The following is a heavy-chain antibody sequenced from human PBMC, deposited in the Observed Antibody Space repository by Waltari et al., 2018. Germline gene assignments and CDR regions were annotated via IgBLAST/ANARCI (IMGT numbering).Heavy chain of an antibody. CDR1: EFTFSDAW. V-gene: IGHV3-15*01. CDR3: TTHPPGPDY. CDR2: IRSKTDGGTT. J-gene: IGHJ4*02. Sequence: VQLVESGGGLVMPGGSLRLSCAASEFTFSDAWLRWVRQAPGKGLEWVGRIRSKTDGGTTDYAAPVKGRFTISRDESKNTLYLQMNSLKTEDTAVYCCTTHPPGPDYWGQGTLVTVSS.